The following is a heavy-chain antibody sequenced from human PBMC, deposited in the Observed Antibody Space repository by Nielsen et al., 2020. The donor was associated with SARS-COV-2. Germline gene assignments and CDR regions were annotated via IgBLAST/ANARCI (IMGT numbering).Heavy chain of an antibody. CDR3: ARGGKRFDSSGYFSPDY. J-gene: IGHJ4*02. Sequence: GGSLRLSCAASGFTFSSYAFHWVRQAPGKGLEWVAVISYDGSNRYYADSVEGRFTISRDNSKNTLYLQMNSLRAEDTAVYYCARGGKRFDSSGYFSPDYWGQGTPVTVSS. D-gene: IGHD3-22*01. CDR1: GFTFSSYA. CDR2: ISYDGSNR. V-gene: IGHV3-30-3*01.